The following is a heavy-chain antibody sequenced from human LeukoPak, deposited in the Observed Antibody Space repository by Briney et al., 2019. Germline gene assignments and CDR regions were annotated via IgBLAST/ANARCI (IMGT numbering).Heavy chain of an antibody. V-gene: IGHV3-23*01. Sequence: GGSLRLSCAASGFTFSNYALSWVRQAPGKGLEWVSDISGSGGSTYYADSVKGRFTISRDNAKNSLYLQMNSLRAEDTAVYYCARGRAHELHSGWYLPFDYWGQGTLVTVSS. CDR1: GFTFSNYA. J-gene: IGHJ4*02. CDR2: ISGSGGST. D-gene: IGHD6-19*01. CDR3: ARGRAHELHSGWYLPFDY.